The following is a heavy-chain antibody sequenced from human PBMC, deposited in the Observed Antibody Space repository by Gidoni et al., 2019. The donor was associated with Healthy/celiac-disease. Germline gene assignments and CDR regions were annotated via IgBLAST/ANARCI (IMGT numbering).Heavy chain of an antibody. CDR3: ARGTFDLHYYYYYGMDV. D-gene: IGHD3-9*01. CDR2: MNPNSGNT. CDR1: GYTFTSYD. J-gene: IGHJ6*02. V-gene: IGHV1-8*01. Sequence: QVQLVQSGAEVKKPGASVKVSCKASGYTFTSYDINWVRQATGQGLEWMGWMNPNSGNTGYAQKFQGRVTMTRNTSISTAYMELSSLRSEDTAVYYCARGTFDLHYYYYYGMDVWGQGTTVTVSS.